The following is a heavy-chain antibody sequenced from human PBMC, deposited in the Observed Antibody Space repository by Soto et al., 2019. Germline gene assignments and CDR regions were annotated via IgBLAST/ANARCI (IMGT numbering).Heavy chain of an antibody. CDR2: ISCSGGST. J-gene: IGHJ5*02. D-gene: IGHD4-17*01. V-gene: IGHV3-23*01. CDR3: AKVYCYGGNSGWFAL. CDR1: GFTFSSYA. Sequence: GASLRLSCAASGFTFSSYAKSWVRQAPGKGLELDSAISCSGGSTYYADSVKGRFTISRNNSKNTLYLQMNSLRAEDTAVYYCAKVYCYGGNSGWFALWGRGTLVT.